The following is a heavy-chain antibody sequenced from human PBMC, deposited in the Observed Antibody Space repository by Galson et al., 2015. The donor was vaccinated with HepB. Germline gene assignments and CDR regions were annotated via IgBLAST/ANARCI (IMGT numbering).Heavy chain of an antibody. CDR2: ISNDGKTV. J-gene: IGHJ5*02. V-gene: IGHV3-11*01. CDR1: GFIFSDYY. Sequence: SLRLSCAVSGFIFSDYYMSWIRQTPGKGLEWISSISNDGKTVKYADSVKGRFTISRDNARKSLTLQMNSLRVEDTAIYYCAKTAGWFDPWGQGTLVTVSS. D-gene: IGHD1-14*01. CDR3: AKTAGWFDP.